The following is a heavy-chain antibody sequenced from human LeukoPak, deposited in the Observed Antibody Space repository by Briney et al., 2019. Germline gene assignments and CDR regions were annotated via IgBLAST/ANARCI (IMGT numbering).Heavy chain of an antibody. CDR3: ARDRGNRYCSSTSCYTGPFDP. V-gene: IGHV3-53*01. D-gene: IGHD2-2*02. Sequence: GGSLRLSCAASGFSVSSDYMSWVRQAPGKGLEWVSVIYSGGGTYYADSVKGRFTISRDNSKNTLYLQMNSLRAEDTAVYYCARDRGNRYCSSTSCYTGPFDPWGQGTLVTVSS. CDR2: IYSGGGT. CDR1: GFSVSSDY. J-gene: IGHJ5*02.